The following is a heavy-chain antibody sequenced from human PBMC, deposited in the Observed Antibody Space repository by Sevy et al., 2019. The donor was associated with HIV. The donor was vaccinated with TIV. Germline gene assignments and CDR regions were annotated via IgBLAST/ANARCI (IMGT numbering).Heavy chain of an antibody. CDR2: IKSKTDGGTT. V-gene: IGHV3-15*01. CDR1: GFTFSNAW. J-gene: IGHJ4*02. D-gene: IGHD6-19*01. CDR3: TTRGAVAGLYYFDY. Sequence: GGSLRLSCAASGFTFSNAWMSWVRQAPGKGLEWVGRIKSKTDGGTTDYAEPVKGRFTISSDDSKNTLYLQMNSLKTEDTAVYYCTTRGAVAGLYYFDYWGQGTLVTVSS.